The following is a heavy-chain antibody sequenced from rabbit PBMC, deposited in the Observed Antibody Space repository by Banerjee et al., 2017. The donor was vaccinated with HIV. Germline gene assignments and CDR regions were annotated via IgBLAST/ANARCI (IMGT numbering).Heavy chain of an antibody. J-gene: IGHJ3*01. V-gene: IGHV1S40*01. CDR3: ARDLAGVIGWNFGL. D-gene: IGHD4-1*01. CDR1: GFSFSSGYY. CDR2: INAANDGNK. Sequence: QQLVESGGGLVKPGASLTLTCKASGFSFSSGYYMCWVRQAPGKGLEWIACINAANDGNKCYASWAKGRFTISKASWTTVTLQMTSLTAADTATYFCARDLAGVIGWNFGLWGQGTLVTVS.